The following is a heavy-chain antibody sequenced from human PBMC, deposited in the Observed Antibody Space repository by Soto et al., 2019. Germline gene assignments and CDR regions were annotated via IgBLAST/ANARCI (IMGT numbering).Heavy chain of an antibody. Sequence: VKVSCKASGGTFSSYAISWVRQAPGQGLEWMGGIIPIFGTANYAQKFQGRVTITADESTSTAYMELSSLRSEDTAVYYCARAGSRITIFGVVPRSYGMDVWGQGTTVTVSS. CDR3: ARAGSRITIFGVVPRSYGMDV. CDR2: IIPIFGTA. J-gene: IGHJ6*02. D-gene: IGHD3-3*01. V-gene: IGHV1-69*13. CDR1: GGTFSSYA.